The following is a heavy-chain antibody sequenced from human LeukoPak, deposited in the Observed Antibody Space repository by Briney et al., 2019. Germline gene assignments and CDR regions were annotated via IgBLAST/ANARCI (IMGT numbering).Heavy chain of an antibody. V-gene: IGHV3-7*03. CDR1: GFTFSDSW. J-gene: IGHJ6*03. D-gene: IGHD5-18*01. CDR2: MNQDGSAK. CDR3: ARVFFGTAMNYYYYMDV. Sequence: GGSLRLSCAASGFTFSDSWMSWVRQAPGKGLEWVANMNQDGSAKDYVDSVKGRFTISRDNSKNTLYLQMNSLRAEDTAVYYCARVFFGTAMNYYYYMDVWGKGTTVTVSS.